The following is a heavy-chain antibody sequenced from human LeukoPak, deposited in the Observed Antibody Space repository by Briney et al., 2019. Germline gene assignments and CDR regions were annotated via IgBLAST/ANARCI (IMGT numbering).Heavy chain of an antibody. D-gene: IGHD4/OR15-4a*01. CDR3: ARGVGRMVVTLDY. J-gene: IGHJ4*02. CDR1: GFTFSNYG. Sequence: QTGGSLRLSCAASGFTFSNYGMHWVRQAPGKGLEWVAVIWYDGSNKYYADSVKGRFTISRDNSKNTLFLQMNSLRAEDTAMYYCARGVGRMVVTLDYWGQGTLVTVSS. CDR2: IWYDGSNK. V-gene: IGHV3-33*01.